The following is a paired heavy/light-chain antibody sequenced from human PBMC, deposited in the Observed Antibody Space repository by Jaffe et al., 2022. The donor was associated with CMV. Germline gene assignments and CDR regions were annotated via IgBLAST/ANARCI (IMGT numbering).Heavy chain of an antibody. Sequence: QLQLQESGPGLVKPSETLSLRCTVSGASISNTNSYWAWIRQPPGKGLEWIGHIHSTGIISYNPSLQSRVIISVDTSKNQFSLKLTSVTAADTAVYYCARLLPGDWNYRFDPWGQGTLVTVSS. CDR2: IHSTGII. CDR3: ARLLPGDWNYRFDP. CDR1: GASISNTNSY. V-gene: IGHV4-39*01. D-gene: IGHD1-7*01. J-gene: IGHJ5*02.
Light chain of an antibody. CDR1: SLRSYY. CDR2: GKN. CDR3: NSRDSSDNRQL. V-gene: IGLV3-19*01. J-gene: IGLJ3*02. Sequence: SSELTQDPAVSVALGQTVTITCQGDSLRSYYASWSQQRPGQAPTLLIYGKNNRPSGIPDRFSGSSSGITASLTITGAQAEDEADYYCNSRDSSDNRQLFGGGTKLTVL.